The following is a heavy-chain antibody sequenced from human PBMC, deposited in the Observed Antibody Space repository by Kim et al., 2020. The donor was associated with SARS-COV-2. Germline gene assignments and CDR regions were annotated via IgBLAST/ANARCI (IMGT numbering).Heavy chain of an antibody. CDR2: IYYSGST. CDR1: GGSISSYY. CDR3: ARAGVVPAAKGWFDP. D-gene: IGHD2-2*01. Sequence: SETLSLTCTVSGGSISSYYWSWIRQPPGKGLEWIGYIYYSGSTNYNPSLKSRVTISVDTSKNQFSLKLSSVTAADTAVYYCARAGVVPAAKGWFDPWGQGTLVTVSS. V-gene: IGHV4-59*01. J-gene: IGHJ5*02.